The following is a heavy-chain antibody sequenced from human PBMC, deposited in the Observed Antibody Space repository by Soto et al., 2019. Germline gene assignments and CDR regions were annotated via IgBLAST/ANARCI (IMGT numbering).Heavy chain of an antibody. Sequence: EVQLVESGGGLVQPGGSLRLSCAASGFTFSSYWMHWVRQAPGKGLVWVSRINSDGSSTSDADSVKGRFIISRDNAKNTLYLQMNSLRAEDTAVYYCARSLFIIAAAANPDYWGQGTLVTVSS. CDR3: ARSLFIIAAAANPDY. J-gene: IGHJ4*02. CDR2: INSDGSST. CDR1: GFTFSSYW. D-gene: IGHD6-13*01. V-gene: IGHV3-74*01.